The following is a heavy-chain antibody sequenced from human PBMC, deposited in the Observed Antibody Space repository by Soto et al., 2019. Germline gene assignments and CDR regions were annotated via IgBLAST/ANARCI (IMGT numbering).Heavy chain of an antibody. CDR1: GFAISRGYS. Sequence: ETLSLTCSVSGFAISRGYSWSWVRQPPGNGRGWIGRIYRSVSSYHNPSLATPLRLSIDQSKNQFTLTLTSVTAADTALYFCAREKVGTTFFDNWGQGIQVTVSS. D-gene: IGHD1-1*01. CDR2: IYRSVSS. CDR3: AREKVGTTFFDN. J-gene: IGHJ4*02. V-gene: IGHV4-38-2*02.